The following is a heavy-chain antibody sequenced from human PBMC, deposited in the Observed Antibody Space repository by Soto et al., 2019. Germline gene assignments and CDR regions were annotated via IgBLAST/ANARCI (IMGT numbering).Heavy chain of an antibody. V-gene: IGHV3-30-3*01. D-gene: IGHD2-2*01. J-gene: IGHJ6*02. Sequence: PGGSLRLSCAASGFTFSSYAMRWVRQAPGKGLEWVTVISYDGSNKYYADSVKGRFTISRDNSKNTLYLQMNSLRAEDTAVYYCARAGIGVPAAKLYGMDVWGQGTTVTVSS. CDR2: ISYDGSNK. CDR1: GFTFSSYA. CDR3: ARAGIGVPAAKLYGMDV.